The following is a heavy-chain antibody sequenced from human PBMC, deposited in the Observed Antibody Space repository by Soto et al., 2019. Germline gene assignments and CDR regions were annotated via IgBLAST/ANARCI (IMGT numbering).Heavy chain of an antibody. V-gene: IGHV1-8*01. Sequence: VKVSCKASGYTFTSYDVNWVRQAAGQGLEWMGWMNPNSGNTGPAQKFQGRVIMTRNTSINTAYMELSSLSSEDTVIYYCARGLLYGDSYYMDVWGEGTTVTVSS. CDR2: MNPNSGNT. D-gene: IGHD4-17*01. CDR1: GYTFTSYD. CDR3: ARGLLYGDSYYMDV. J-gene: IGHJ6*03.